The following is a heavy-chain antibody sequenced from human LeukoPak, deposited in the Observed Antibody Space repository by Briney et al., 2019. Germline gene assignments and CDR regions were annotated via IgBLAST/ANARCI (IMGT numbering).Heavy chain of an antibody. CDR2: IYHSRST. CDR3: ARENTMVRGAFYAFDI. V-gene: IGHV4-30-2*01. J-gene: IGHJ3*02. D-gene: IGHD3-10*01. Sequence: SETLSLTCAVSGGSISSGGYSWSWIRQPPGKGLEWIGFIYHSRSTYYNPSLKSRVTISLDTSNNQFSLKLSSVTAADTAVYYCARENTMVRGAFYAFDIWGQGTMVTVSS. CDR1: GGSISSGGYS.